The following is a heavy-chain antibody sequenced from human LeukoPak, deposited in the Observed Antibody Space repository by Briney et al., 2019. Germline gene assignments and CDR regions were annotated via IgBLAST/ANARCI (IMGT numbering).Heavy chain of an antibody. D-gene: IGHD1-1*01. Sequence: SETLSLTCSVSGRSISNSYWSWIRQPPGKGLDWIGFIFPSGATYYIPSLRGRVTLLAHTSTNQVSLTLTSVTAGDTALYFCPRLADTTPANFFLDSWGQGTLVTVSS. CDR2: IFPSGAT. V-gene: IGHV4-4*09. J-gene: IGHJ4*02. CDR3: PRLADTTPANFFLDS. CDR1: GRSISNSY.